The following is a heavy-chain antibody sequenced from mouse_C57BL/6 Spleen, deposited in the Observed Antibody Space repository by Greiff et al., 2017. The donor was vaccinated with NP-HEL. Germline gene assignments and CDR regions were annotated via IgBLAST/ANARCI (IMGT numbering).Heavy chain of an antibody. CDR2: ISYDGSN. CDR3: ARGLTGFDY. V-gene: IGHV3-6*01. D-gene: IGHD4-1*01. CDR1: GYSITSGYY. J-gene: IGHJ2*01. Sequence: DVKLQESGPGLVKPSQSLSLTCSVTGYSITSGYYWNWIRQFPGNKLEWMGYISYDGSNNYNPSLKNRISITRDTSKNQFFLKLNSVTTEDTATYYCARGLTGFDYWGQGTTLTVSS.